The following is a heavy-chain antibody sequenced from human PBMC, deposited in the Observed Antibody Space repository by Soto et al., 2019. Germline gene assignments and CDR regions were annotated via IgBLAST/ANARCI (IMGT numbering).Heavy chain of an antibody. Sequence: ASVKVSCKASDSNFTSYGISWVRQAPGQGLEWMGWISAYNGNTNYAQKLQGRVTMTTDTSTSTAYMELRSLRSDDTAVYYCAREANYYDSSGYCDYWGQGTLVTVSS. D-gene: IGHD3-22*01. CDR3: AREANYYDSSGYCDY. CDR1: DSNFTSYG. CDR2: ISAYNGNT. J-gene: IGHJ4*02. V-gene: IGHV1-18*04.